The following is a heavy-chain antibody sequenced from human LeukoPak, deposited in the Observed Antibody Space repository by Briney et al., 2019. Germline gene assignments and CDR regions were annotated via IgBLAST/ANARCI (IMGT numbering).Heavy chain of an antibody. CDR3: AKSGLIRFDY. Sequence: GGSLRLSCAASGFTFSSYAMSWVRQAPGKGLEWVSTISGRGDSPNYADSVKGRFTISRDISKNTLYLQMSSLRAEDTALYYCAKSGLIRFDYWGQGTLVTVSS. V-gene: IGHV3-23*01. CDR1: GFTFSSYA. CDR2: ISGRGDSP. D-gene: IGHD2-15*01. J-gene: IGHJ4*02.